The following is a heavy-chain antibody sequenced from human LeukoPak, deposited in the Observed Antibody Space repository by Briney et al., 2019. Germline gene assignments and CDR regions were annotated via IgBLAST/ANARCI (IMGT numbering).Heavy chain of an antibody. CDR2: IYSDGSI. D-gene: IGHD1-1*01. Sequence: GGSLRLSCAASGFSVRSNYISWVRQAPGKGLEWVSMIYSDGSIFHADSVKGRFTMSRDNSKNTLDLQMNSLRVEDTAVYFCARDRRRLRGMNGDGDAFDIWGQGTMVTVSS. CDR1: GFSVRSNY. CDR3: ARDRRRLRGMNGDGDAFDI. J-gene: IGHJ3*02. V-gene: IGHV3-53*01.